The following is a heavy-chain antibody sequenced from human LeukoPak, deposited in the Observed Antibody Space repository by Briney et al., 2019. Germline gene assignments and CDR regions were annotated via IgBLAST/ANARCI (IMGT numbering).Heavy chain of an antibody. CDR2: INHSGST. CDR3: AARYSGSYLFDY. V-gene: IGHV4-34*01. CDR1: GGSFSGYY. Sequence: SETLSLTCAVYGGSFSGYYWSWIRQPPGKGLEWIGEINHSGSTNYNPSLKSRVTISVDTSKKQFSLKLSSVTAADTAVYYCAARYSGSYLFDYWGQGTLVTVSS. J-gene: IGHJ4*02. D-gene: IGHD1-26*01.